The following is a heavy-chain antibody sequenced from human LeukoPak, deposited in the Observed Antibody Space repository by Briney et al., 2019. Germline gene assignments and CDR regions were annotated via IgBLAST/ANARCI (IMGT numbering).Heavy chain of an antibody. J-gene: IGHJ4*02. CDR3: ARHRDGTIDY. Sequence: GGSLKISFKGSGYRFTSYWIGWVRPMPGKGLEWMGIIYPGDSDTRYSPSFQGQVTISADKSISTAYLQWSSLKASDTAMYYCARHRDGTIDYWGQGTLVTVSS. CDR2: IYPGDSDT. CDR1: GYRFTSYW. D-gene: IGHD1-1*01. V-gene: IGHV5-51*01.